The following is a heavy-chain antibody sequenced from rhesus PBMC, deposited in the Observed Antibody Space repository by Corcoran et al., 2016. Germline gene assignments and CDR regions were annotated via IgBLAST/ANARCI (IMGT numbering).Heavy chain of an antibody. D-gene: IGHD3-28*01. V-gene: IGHV4-173*01. J-gene: IGHJ4*01. CDR1: GGSISSNY. CDR3: ARVGVITPFY. Sequence: QLQLQESGPGLVTPSETLSLTCAVSGGSISSNYWSWFRQPPGKGLEWIGRSSGRGGNTDYNPSLKSRVTISADTSKNQFSLNLRSVTAADTAVYYCARVGVITPFYWGQGVLVTVSS. CDR2: SSGRGGNT.